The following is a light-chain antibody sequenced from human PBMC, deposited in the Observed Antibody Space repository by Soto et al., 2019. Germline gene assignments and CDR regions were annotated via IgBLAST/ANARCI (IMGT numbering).Light chain of an antibody. CDR2: EVT. CDR1: SSDLGNYNR. Sequence: QSALTQPSSVSGSPGQSVAISCTGTSSDLGNYNRVSWYQQPPGTAPKLIIYEVTNRPSGVPDRFSGSKSGDTASLTISGLQAEDEADYYCCSYTTSGTYVFGTGTKLPS. V-gene: IGLV2-18*02. CDR3: CSYTTSGTYV. J-gene: IGLJ1*01.